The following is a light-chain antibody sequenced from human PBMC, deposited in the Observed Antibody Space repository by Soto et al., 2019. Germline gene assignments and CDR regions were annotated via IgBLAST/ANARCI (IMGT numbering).Light chain of an antibody. CDR2: DAS. V-gene: IGKV1-5*01. J-gene: IGKJ5*01. Sequence: DIHMTQSPSTLPASVGDRVTITCRASQSISNWLAWYQQKPGKAPNLLIYDASSLQSGVPSRFSGSGFGTEFTLTISSLQPGDFATYYCQQYSSRSTFGQGTRLEI. CDR3: QQYSSRST. CDR1: QSISNW.